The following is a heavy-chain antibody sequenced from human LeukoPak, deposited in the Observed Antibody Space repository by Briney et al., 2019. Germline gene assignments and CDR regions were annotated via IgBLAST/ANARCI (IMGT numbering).Heavy chain of an antibody. CDR1: GFTFSSYW. CDR3: ARAAYYYDSSGYYFYYYYYGMDV. J-gene: IGHJ6*02. CDR2: INSDGSST. Sequence: PGGSLRLSCAASGFTFSSYWMHWVRQAPGKGLVWVSRINSDGSSTSYADSVKGRFTISRDNAKNTLYLQMNSLRAEDTAVYYCARAAYYYDSSGYYFYYYYYGMDVWGQGTTVTVSS. V-gene: IGHV3-74*01. D-gene: IGHD3-22*01.